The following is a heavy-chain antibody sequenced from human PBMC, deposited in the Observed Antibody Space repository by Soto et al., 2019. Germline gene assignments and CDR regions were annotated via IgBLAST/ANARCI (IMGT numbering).Heavy chain of an antibody. V-gene: IGHV1-69*13. CDR3: ARDRGFCSGGSCHDSDWFDP. Sequence: GASVKVSCKASGGTFSIYAISWVRQAPGQGLEWMGGIIPIFGTANYAQKFQGRVTITADESTSTAYMELSSLRSEDTAVYYCARDRGFCSGGSCHDSDWFDPWGQGTLVTVSS. D-gene: IGHD2-15*01. CDR1: GGTFSIYA. CDR2: IIPIFGTA. J-gene: IGHJ5*02.